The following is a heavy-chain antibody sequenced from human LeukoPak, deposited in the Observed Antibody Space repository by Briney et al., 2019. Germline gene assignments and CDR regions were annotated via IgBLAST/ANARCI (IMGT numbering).Heavy chain of an antibody. CDR3: AKDRWRDGSSSFDN. D-gene: IGHD6-6*01. CDR1: GYTFSSYS. Sequence: ASVRVSCKASGYTFSSYSINWVRQAPGQGLEWMGWISTYNGNTNYAQKLQGRVTMTTDTSTSTAYMELRSLRSDDTAVYYCAKDRWRDGSSSFDNWGQGTLVTVSS. J-gene: IGHJ4*02. CDR2: ISTYNGNT. V-gene: IGHV1-18*01.